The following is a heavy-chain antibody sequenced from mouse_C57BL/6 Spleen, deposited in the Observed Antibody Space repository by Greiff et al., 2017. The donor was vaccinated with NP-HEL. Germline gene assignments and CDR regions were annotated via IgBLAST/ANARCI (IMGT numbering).Heavy chain of an antibody. J-gene: IGHJ1*03. CDR1: GFTFSSYG. V-gene: IGHV5-6*01. CDR3: ARYGNYVRYFDV. Sequence: EVQRVESGGDLVKPGGSLKLSCAASGFTFSSYGMSWVRQTPDKRLEWVATISSGGSYTYYPDSVKGRFTISRDNAKNTLYLQMSSLKSEDTAMYYCARYGNYVRYFDVWGTGTTVTVSS. D-gene: IGHD2-10*02. CDR2: ISSGGSYT.